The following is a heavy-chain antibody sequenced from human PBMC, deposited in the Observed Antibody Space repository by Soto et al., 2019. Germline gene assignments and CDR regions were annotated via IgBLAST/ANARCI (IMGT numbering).Heavy chain of an antibody. CDR3: AKDNELYGSGRAPPTYFDY. V-gene: IGHV3-23*01. CDR2: ISGSSGST. J-gene: IGHJ4*02. Sequence: GGSLRLSCAASGFTFSSHAMSWVRQAPGKGLERISAISGSSGSTYYADSVKGRFTISRDNSKNTLYLQMNSLRAEDTAVYYCAKDNELYGSGRAPPTYFDYWGQGTLVTVSS. CDR1: GFTFSSHA. D-gene: IGHD3-10*01.